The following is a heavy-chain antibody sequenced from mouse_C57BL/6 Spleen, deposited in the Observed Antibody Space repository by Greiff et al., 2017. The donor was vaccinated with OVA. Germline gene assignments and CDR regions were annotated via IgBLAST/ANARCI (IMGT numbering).Heavy chain of an antibody. D-gene: IGHD1-1*01. V-gene: IGHV1-62-2*01. CDR3: ARHENYDYAMDY. J-gene: IGHJ4*01. CDR2: FYPGSGSI. Sequence: VQRVESGAELVKPGASVKLSCKASGYTFTEYTIHWVKQRSGQGLEWIGWFYPGSGSIKYNEKFKDKATLTADKSSSTVYMELSRLTSEDSAVYFCARHENYDYAMDYWGQGTSVTVSS. CDR1: GYTFTEYT.